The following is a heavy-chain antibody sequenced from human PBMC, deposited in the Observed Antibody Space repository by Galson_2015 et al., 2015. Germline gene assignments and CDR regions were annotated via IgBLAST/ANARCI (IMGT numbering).Heavy chain of an antibody. Sequence: SVKVSCKASGGTFSSYAISWVRQAPGQGLEWMGGIIPIFGTANYAQKFQGRVTITADESTSTAYMELSSLRSEDTAVYYCARVSYSSGWLGTNYFDYWGQGTLVTVSS. CDR2: IIPIFGTA. CDR1: GGTFSSYA. V-gene: IGHV1-69*13. J-gene: IGHJ4*02. D-gene: IGHD6-19*01. CDR3: ARVSYSSGWLGTNYFDY.